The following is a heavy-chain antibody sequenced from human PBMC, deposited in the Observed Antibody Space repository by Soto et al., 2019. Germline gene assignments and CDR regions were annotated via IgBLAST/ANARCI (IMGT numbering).Heavy chain of an antibody. CDR1: RFTFTHRY. V-gene: IGHV1-46*01. D-gene: IGHD6-19*01. CDR3: ARGPVAGYYFDY. Sequence: GAPVEGTWEAPRFTFTHRYMRWVRQAPGQGLGWMGIINPSGGSTSYSQNFQGSVTMTRDTSTSTVYLELSSLRSEDTAVYYCARGPVAGYYFDYWGQGTLVTVS. CDR2: INPSGGST. J-gene: IGHJ4*02.